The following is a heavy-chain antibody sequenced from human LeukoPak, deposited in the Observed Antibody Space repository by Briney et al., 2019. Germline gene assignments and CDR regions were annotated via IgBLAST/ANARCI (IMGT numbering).Heavy chain of an antibody. CDR2: MSRWGTP. CDR3: ARDTRGDSVGYFDA. J-gene: IGHJ4*02. D-gene: IGHD2-21*02. Sequence: PGGSLRLSCGARGFTVSSSYMLWVRQAPGRGLEGVSIMSRWGTPYYADSVKGRFTISRDNSKNPLYLHMTSLRAEDTAVYYCARDTRGDSVGYFDAWGQGTLVTVSS. CDR1: GFTVSSSY. V-gene: IGHV3-53*01.